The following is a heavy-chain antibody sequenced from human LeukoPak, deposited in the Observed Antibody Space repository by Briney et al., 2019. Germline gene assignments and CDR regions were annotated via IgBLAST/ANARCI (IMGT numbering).Heavy chain of an antibody. CDR3: ARGAPVAAPYYFDY. V-gene: IGHV4-39*07. CDR2: IYHGGST. D-gene: IGHD2-15*01. J-gene: IGHJ4*02. Sequence: SETLSLTCTVSGGSITITNYYWGWIRQPPGKGLEWIGEIYHGGSTNYNPSLKSRVTISVDKSKKQFSLRLRSVTAADTAVYYCARGAPVAAPYYFDYWGQGALVTVSS. CDR1: GGSITITNYY.